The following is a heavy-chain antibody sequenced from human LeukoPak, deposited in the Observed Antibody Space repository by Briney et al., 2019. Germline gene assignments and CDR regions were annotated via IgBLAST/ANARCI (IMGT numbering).Heavy chain of an antibody. CDR3: ARGMSHLTGWLVQCDY. CDR2: ISSRSSHI. D-gene: IGHD6-19*01. J-gene: IGHJ4*02. Sequence: PGGSLRLSCAASGFTFSSYAMSWVRQAPGKGLEWVSSISSRSSHINYADSVKGRFTVSRDNTKQSLYLEMKSLKAEDTAVYYCARGMSHLTGWLVQCDYWGQGSLVAVSS. CDR1: GFTFSSYA. V-gene: IGHV3-21*01.